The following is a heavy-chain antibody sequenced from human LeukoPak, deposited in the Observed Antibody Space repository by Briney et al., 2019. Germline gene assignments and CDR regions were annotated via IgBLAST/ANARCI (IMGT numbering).Heavy chain of an antibody. CDR3: AKDDSRWFGELLQAYYYYGMDV. CDR1: GFTFSSYA. J-gene: IGHJ6*02. D-gene: IGHD3-10*01. V-gene: IGHV3-30*18. CDR2: KSYDGSNK. Sequence: GGSLRLSCAASGFTFSSYAMSWVRQAPGKGLEWVAVKSYDGSNKYYADSVKGRFTISRDNSKNTLYLQMNSLRAEDTAVYYCAKDDSRWFGELLQAYYYYGMDVWGQGTTVTVSS.